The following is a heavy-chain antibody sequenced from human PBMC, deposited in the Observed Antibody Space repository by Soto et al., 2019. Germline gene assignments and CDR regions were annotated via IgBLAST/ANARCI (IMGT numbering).Heavy chain of an antibody. J-gene: IGHJ4*02. D-gene: IGHD5-12*01. CDR1: GGTFSSYA. Sequence: QVQLLQSGAEVRQPASSVKVSCKTSGGTFSSYAISWVRQAPGQGLEWMGGIVPIVDTSTYAQKFQGRVTITADEYTSTVYMELSSLRSDDTAVYYCVRVVAIPGYPDNWGQGTLVTVSS. CDR2: IVPIVDTS. CDR3: VRVVAIPGYPDN. V-gene: IGHV1-69*12.